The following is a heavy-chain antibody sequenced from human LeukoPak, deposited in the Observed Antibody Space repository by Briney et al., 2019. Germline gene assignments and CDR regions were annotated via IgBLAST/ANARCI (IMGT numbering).Heavy chain of an antibody. CDR1: GGSFSNYY. J-gene: IGHJ6*03. Sequence: PSETLSLTCAVYGGSFSNYYWSWIRQPPGKGLEWIGELNDSGTINYNPSLMSRVTISVDKSKNQFSLKLSSVTAADTAVYYCARRWNYGRNYYIDVWGKGATVSVSS. D-gene: IGHD1-7*01. V-gene: IGHV4-34*01. CDR3: ARRWNYGRNYYIDV. CDR2: LNDSGTI.